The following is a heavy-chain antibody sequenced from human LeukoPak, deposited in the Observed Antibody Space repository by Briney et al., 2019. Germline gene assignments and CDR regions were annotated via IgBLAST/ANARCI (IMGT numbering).Heavy chain of an antibody. Sequence: SETLSLTCTVSGGSISSDTDSWGWIRQPPGKGLEWIGEINHSGSTNYNPSLKSRVTISVDTSKNQFSLKLSSVTAADTAVYYCARIVGATNIIYYYYYMDVWGKGTTVTISS. V-gene: IGHV4-39*07. J-gene: IGHJ6*03. D-gene: IGHD1-26*01. CDR3: ARIVGATNIIYYYYYMDV. CDR1: GGSISSDTDS. CDR2: INHSGST.